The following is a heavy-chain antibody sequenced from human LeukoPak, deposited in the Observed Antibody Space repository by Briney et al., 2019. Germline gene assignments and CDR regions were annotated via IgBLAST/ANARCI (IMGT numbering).Heavy chain of an antibody. CDR2: IYPGNSDT. D-gene: IGHD6-13*01. Sequence: GESLKISFKGSGYTFTSYWIAWLRQMPGKGLEWMGIIYPGNSDTRYSPSFRGQVTMSVDKSISTAYVQWSGLRASDTAMYYCAKVSGYSIDYWGLGTLVTVSS. V-gene: IGHV5-51*01. CDR1: GYTFTSYW. J-gene: IGHJ4*02. CDR3: AKVSGYSIDY.